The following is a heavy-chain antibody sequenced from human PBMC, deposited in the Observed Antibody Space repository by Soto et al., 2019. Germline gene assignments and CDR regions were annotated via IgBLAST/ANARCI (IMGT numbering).Heavy chain of an antibody. V-gene: IGHV3-23*01. Sequence: EVQLLESGGALVQPGGSLRLPFEASGLTFSAYALGWFRRAPGKGLDGVYAIWVRVGGPYYADSGKGRFTISRDNSKNTLYLQMNSLRAEDTAVYYCAKGPREYSSGRRGRGVYFDYWGQGTLVTVSS. CDR1: GLTFSAYA. J-gene: IGHJ4*02. CDR2: IWVRVGGP. D-gene: IGHD6-19*01. CDR3: AKGPREYSSGRRGRGVYFDY.